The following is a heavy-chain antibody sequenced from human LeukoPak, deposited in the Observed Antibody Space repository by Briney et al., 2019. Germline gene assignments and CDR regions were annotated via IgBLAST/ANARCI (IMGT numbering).Heavy chain of an antibody. Sequence: GGSLRLSCAVSGFTFSSYSMNWVRQAPGKGLEWVSFISTSSIYIYYADSVKGRFTISRDNAKNSLYLQMTCLRAEDTAVYYCATTRIADYYMDVWGKGTTVTISS. D-gene: IGHD6-13*01. J-gene: IGHJ6*03. CDR1: GFTFSSYS. CDR3: ATTRIADYYMDV. CDR2: ISTSSIYI. V-gene: IGHV3-21*01.